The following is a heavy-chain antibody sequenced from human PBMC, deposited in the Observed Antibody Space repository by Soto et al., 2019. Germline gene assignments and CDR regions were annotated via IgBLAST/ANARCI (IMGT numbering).Heavy chain of an antibody. J-gene: IGHJ4*02. D-gene: IGHD6-13*01. Sequence: EVQLVESGGGLVQPRGSLRLSCAASGFTVSSNYMSWVRQAPGKGLEWVSVIYSGGSTYYADSVKGRFTISRDNSKNTVFLQMNSLRAEDTAVYYCSRESRAPAGTFDYWGQGTLVTVSS. CDR3: SRESRAPAGTFDY. CDR1: GFTVSSNY. CDR2: IYSGGST. V-gene: IGHV3-66*01.